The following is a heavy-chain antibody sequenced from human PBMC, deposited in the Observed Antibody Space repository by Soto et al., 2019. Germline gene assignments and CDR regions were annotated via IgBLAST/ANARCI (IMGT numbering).Heavy chain of an antibody. V-gene: IGHV3-74*01. J-gene: IGHJ4*02. CDR3: ATLNSFGSDY. CDR1: GFTFSSYW. CDR2: IHYDGSST. Sequence: GGSLRLSCAASGFTFSSYWMYWVRQLPGKGLVWASRIHYDGSSTTYADSVKGRFTISRDNAKSTLYLQMNSLRAEDTAVYYCATLNSFGSDYWGQGTLVTVSS. D-gene: IGHD5-18*01.